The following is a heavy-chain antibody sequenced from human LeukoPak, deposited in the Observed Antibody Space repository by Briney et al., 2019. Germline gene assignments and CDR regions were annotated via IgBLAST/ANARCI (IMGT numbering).Heavy chain of an antibody. J-gene: IGHJ3*02. D-gene: IGHD6-19*01. CDR3: ATYSTGFDI. CDR2: INHRGST. V-gene: IGHV4-34*01. CDR1: GGSFSDYY. Sequence: PSETLSLTCAVYGGSFSDYYWTWIRQPSGKGLEWIGEINHRGSTHYNPSLKSRVTISVDTSKKQFSLKLSSVTAADTAVYYCATYSTGFDIWGQGTVVTVSS.